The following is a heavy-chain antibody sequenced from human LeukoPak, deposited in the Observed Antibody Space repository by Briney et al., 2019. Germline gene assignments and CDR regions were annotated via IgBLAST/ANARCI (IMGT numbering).Heavy chain of an antibody. J-gene: IGHJ4*02. V-gene: IGHV4-39*07. CDR2: IYYSGST. Sequence: SETLPLTCTVSGGSISSSSYYWGWIRQPPGKGLEWIGSIYYSGSTYYNPSLKSRVAISVDTSKNQFSLKLSSVTAADTAVYYCARERENYYGSGWGQGTLVTVSS. CDR3: ARERENYYGSG. D-gene: IGHD3-10*01. CDR1: GGSISSSSYY.